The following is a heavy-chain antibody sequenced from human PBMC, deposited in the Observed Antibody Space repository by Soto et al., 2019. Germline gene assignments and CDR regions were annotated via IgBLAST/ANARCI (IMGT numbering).Heavy chain of an antibody. J-gene: IGHJ6*02. V-gene: IGHV4-31*03. CDR3: ARVRQWPVAPYYYYGMDV. D-gene: IGHD6-19*01. Sequence: SETLSLTCTVSGGSIISGGYYWSWIRQHPGKGLEYIGYIYHSGSTYYKPSLKSRVTISVDTSKNQFSLKLTSVTAADTAVYYCARVRQWPVAPYYYYGMDVWGQGTAVTVSS. CDR2: IYHSGST. CDR1: GGSIISGGYY.